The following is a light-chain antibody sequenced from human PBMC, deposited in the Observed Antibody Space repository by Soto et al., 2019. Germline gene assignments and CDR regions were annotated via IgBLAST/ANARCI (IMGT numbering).Light chain of an antibody. J-gene: IGLJ3*02. CDR3: QSCDTGFWV. V-gene: IGLV4-69*01. Sequence: QPVLTQSPSASASLGDSVTLTCTLSSGHRNYAIAWHQQQPEKGPRYVMKLNSDGSHDKGDGISDRFSGSSSGAEGYLTISSLQSEDEADYYCQSCDTGFWVFGGGTKVTVL. CDR2: LNSDGSH. CDR1: SGHRNYA.